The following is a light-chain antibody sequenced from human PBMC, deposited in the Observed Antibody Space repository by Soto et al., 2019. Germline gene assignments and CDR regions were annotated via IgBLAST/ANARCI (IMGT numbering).Light chain of an antibody. CDR3: QQYNNWPFT. CDR2: GAS. J-gene: IGKJ3*01. V-gene: IGKV3-15*01. Sequence: EIVMTQSPATLSVSPGERATLSCRASQSVSSNLAWYQQKPGQAPRHLIYGASTRATGIPARFSGSGSGTEFTLTISSLQFGDFAVYYCQQYNNWPFTFGPGTKVDIK. CDR1: QSVSSN.